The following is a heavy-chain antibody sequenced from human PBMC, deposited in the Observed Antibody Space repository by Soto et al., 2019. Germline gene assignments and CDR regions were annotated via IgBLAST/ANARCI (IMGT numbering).Heavy chain of an antibody. D-gene: IGHD3-22*01. V-gene: IGHV3-23*01. Sequence: GGSLRLSCAASGFPFSSYAMTWVRQAPGKGLEWASSLSGSGTSTYYADSVKGRFTISRDNSKNTLYLQMNSLRAEDTADYYCAKSPYYDTLAGAFDIWGQGTMVTVSS. J-gene: IGHJ3*02. CDR2: LSGSGTST. CDR3: AKSPYYDTLAGAFDI. CDR1: GFPFSSYA.